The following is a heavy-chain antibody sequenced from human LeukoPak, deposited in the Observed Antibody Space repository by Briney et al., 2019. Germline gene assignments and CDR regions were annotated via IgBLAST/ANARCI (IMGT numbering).Heavy chain of an antibody. D-gene: IGHD5-12*01. Sequence: SVKVSCKASGGTFSRYVISWVRQAPGQGLEWLGGIIPIFGTANYAQKFQGRVTITPDESTSTAYMELSSLRSEDTAVYYCARLSLYSGYDEDYWGQGTLVTVSS. V-gene: IGHV1-69*13. CDR2: IIPIFGTA. CDR3: ARLSLYSGYDEDY. J-gene: IGHJ4*02. CDR1: GGTFSRYV.